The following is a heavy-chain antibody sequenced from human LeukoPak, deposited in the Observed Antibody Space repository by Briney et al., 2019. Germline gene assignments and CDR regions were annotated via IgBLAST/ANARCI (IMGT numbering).Heavy chain of an antibody. D-gene: IGHD4-23*01. CDR3: ARGNSDAFDI. V-gene: IGHV3-33*01. J-gene: IGHJ3*02. CDR1: GFTFSNYA. CDR2: IWYDGSYK. Sequence: GGSLRLSCAASGFTFSNYAMHWVRQAPGKGLEWMAIIWYDGSYKYYADSVKGRFTISRDNSKNTLYLQVNSLTAEDTAVYYCARGNSDAFDIWGRGTMVTVSS.